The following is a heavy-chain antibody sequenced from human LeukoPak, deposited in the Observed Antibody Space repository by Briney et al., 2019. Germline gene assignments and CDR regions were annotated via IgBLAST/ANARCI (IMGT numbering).Heavy chain of an antibody. CDR1: GYTFTSYG. J-gene: IGHJ5*02. Sequence: ASVKVSCKASGYTFTSYGISWVRQAPGQRLGGMGWISAYNGNTNYAQKLQGRVTMTTDTSTSTAYMELRSLRSDDTAVYYWARGRGYSGYDETNWFDPWGQGTLVTVSS. D-gene: IGHD5-12*01. CDR3: ARGRGYSGYDETNWFDP. CDR2: ISAYNGNT. V-gene: IGHV1-18*01.